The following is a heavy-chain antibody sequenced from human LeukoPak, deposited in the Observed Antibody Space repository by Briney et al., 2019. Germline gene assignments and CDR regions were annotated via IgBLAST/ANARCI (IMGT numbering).Heavy chain of an antibody. CDR1: GGSISSGGYY. CDR3: ARVGSSSSWDDY. CDR2: IYHSGST. D-gene: IGHD6-6*01. J-gene: IGHJ4*02. V-gene: IGHV4-30-2*01. Sequence: SQTLSLTCTVSGGSISSGGYYWSWIRQPPEKGLEWIGYIYHSGSTYYNPSLKSRVTISVDRSKNQFSLKLSSVTAADTAVYYCARVGSSSSWDDYWGQGTLVTVSS.